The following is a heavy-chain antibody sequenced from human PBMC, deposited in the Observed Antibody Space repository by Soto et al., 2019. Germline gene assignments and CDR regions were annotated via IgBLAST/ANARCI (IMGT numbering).Heavy chain of an antibody. D-gene: IGHD1-1*01. J-gene: IGHJ4*02. CDR3: VKDFPGYAHDY. CDR2: LSSNGGNT. V-gene: IGHV3-64D*06. CDR1: GFTFSSYE. Sequence: GRSLRLFCSASGFTFSSYEMHWVREAPGKGLEYVSALSSNGGNTYYADSVKGRFTITRDNSKNTLYLQMSRLRAEDTAVFYFVKDFPGYAHDYWGQRALVT.